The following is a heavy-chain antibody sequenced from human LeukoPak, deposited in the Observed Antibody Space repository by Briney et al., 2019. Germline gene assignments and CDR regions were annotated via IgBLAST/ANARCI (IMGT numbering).Heavy chain of an antibody. CDR1: GGSISSYY. CDR3: ARVPLYGGNPGYYYYGMDV. V-gene: IGHV4-59*01. D-gene: IGHD4-23*01. J-gene: IGHJ6*02. Sequence: SETLSLTCTVSGGSISSYYWSWIRQPPGKGLEWIGYIYYSGSTNYNPSLKSRVTISVDTSKNQFSLKLSSVTAADTAVYYCARVPLYGGNPGYYYYGMDVWGQGTTVTVSS. CDR2: IYYSGST.